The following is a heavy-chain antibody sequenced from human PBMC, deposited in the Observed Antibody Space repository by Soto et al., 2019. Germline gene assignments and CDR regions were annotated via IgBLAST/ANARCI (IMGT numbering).Heavy chain of an antibody. D-gene: IGHD3-10*01. V-gene: IGHV1-18*01. J-gene: IGHJ4*02. CDR2: ISAYNGNT. CDR1: GYTFTSYG. CDR3: ARDRGGVRVGSPGSDSAY. Sequence: QVQLVQSGAEVKKPGASVKVSCKASGYTFTSYGISWVRQAPGQGLEWMGWISAYNGNTNYAQKLQGRVTMTKDTSTSTAYMELRGLRSDDTAVYYWARDRGGVRVGSPGSDSAYWGQGTLVTVSS.